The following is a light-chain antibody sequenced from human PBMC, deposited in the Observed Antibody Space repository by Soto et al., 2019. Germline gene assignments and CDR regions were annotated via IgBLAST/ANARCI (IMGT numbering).Light chain of an antibody. CDR2: GAS. Sequence: IVRTQSPGTLSLSPGERATLSCRASQSVTSNYLAWYQQKSGQAPRLLIYGASSRATGIPDRFRGSGSGTDFTLTISSVEPEDFAVYYCQQYGGAPRTFGQGTKVEIK. CDR3: QQYGGAPRT. J-gene: IGKJ1*01. CDR1: QSVTSNY. V-gene: IGKV3-20*01.